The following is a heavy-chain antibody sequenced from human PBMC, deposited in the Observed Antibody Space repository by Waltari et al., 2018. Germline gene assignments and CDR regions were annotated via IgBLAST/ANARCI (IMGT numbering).Heavy chain of an antibody. Sequence: ELQLVESGGGLVKPGGFLRLSCAASGFDFSAYNMNWVRQAPGKGLEWVSSISASTTFIYYADSVRGRFTISRDNAKSSLYLQMNSLGPDDTAVYYCARDGTRSSWPPNCFDPWGQGTLVTVSS. CDR1: GFDFSAYN. V-gene: IGHV3-21*02. D-gene: IGHD6-13*01. J-gene: IGHJ5*02. CDR2: ISASTTFI. CDR3: ARDGTRSSWPPNCFDP.